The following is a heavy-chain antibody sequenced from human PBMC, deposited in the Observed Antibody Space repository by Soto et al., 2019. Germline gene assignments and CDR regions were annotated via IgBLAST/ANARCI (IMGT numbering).Heavy chain of an antibody. CDR1: GYTFTSYG. CDR3: ATVSWDDNGDSGAFDI. Sequence: GASVKVSCKASGYTFTSYGISWVRQAPGHGLEWMGWISAYNGNTNYAQKLQGRVTMTTDTSTSTAYMELRSLRSDDTAVYYCATVSWDDNGDSGAFDIWGQGTMVTGSS. V-gene: IGHV1-18*01. CDR2: ISAYNGNT. D-gene: IGHD2-8*01. J-gene: IGHJ3*02.